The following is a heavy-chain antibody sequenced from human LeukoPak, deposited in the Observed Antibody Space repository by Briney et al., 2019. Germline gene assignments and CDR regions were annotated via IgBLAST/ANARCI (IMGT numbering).Heavy chain of an antibody. V-gene: IGHV3-48*01. CDR3: ARVSITMIVVGDY. Sequence: GGSLRLSCAASGFTFSSYSMNWVRQAPGKGLEWVSDISSSSSTIYYADSVKGRFTISRDNAKNSLYLQMNSLRAEDTAVYYCARVSITMIVVGDYWGQGTLVTVSS. J-gene: IGHJ4*02. CDR1: GFTFSSYS. D-gene: IGHD3-22*01. CDR2: ISSSSSTI.